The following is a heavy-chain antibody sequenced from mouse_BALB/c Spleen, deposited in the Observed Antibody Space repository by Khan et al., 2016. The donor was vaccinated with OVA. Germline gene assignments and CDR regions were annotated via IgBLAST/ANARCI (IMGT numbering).Heavy chain of an antibody. CDR3: ARYFGSRFAY. D-gene: IGHD1-1*01. CDR2: IYPGNDDT. CDR1: GYTFSSSW. V-gene: IGHV1-80*01. Sequence: QVQLQQSGAELVRPGSSVKISCKAAGYTFSSSWMNWVKHRPGQGLEWIGQIYPGNDDTDYNGKFKDKASLTADKSSRTAYMQLTSLTSEDSAGYFCARYFGSRFAYWGQGTLVTVSA. J-gene: IGHJ3*01.